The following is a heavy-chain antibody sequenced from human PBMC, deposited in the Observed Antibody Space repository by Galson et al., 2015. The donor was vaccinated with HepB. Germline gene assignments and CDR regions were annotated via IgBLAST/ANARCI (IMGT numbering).Heavy chain of an antibody. CDR2: IYYSGST. Sequence: TLSLTCTVSGGSISSSSYYWGWIRQPPGKGLEWIGSIYYSGSTYYNPSLKSRVTISVDTSKNQFSLKLSSVTAADTAVFYCARNLWFGELSSPFDPWGQGTLVTVSS. CDR1: GGSISSSSYY. J-gene: IGHJ5*02. V-gene: IGHV4-39*01. D-gene: IGHD3-10*01. CDR3: ARNLWFGELSSPFDP.